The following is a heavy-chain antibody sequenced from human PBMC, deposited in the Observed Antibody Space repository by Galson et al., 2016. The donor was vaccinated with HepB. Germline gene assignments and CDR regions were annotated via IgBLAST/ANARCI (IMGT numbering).Heavy chain of an antibody. Sequence: PALVKPTQTLTLTCTFSGFSLSTTGVGVGWIRQPPGKALEWLALKYWDDDKYYNPSLKTRLIITKDTSKNQVVLTMTNMDPVDTATYYCAHRRGSGSPWAYGAFVLWGQGRMVTVSS. CDR2: KYWDDDK. CDR1: GFSLSTTGVG. V-gene: IGHV2-5*02. CDR3: AHRRGSGSPWAYGAFVL. J-gene: IGHJ3*01. D-gene: IGHD1-26*01.